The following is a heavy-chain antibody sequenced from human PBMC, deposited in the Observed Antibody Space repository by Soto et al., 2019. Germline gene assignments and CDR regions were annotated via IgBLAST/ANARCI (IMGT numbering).Heavy chain of an antibody. V-gene: IGHV3-53*02. D-gene: IGHD2-15*01. CDR2: LYVGGTT. CDR3: ARHPPTNSWPAALDY. CDR1: GFSVSSTC. Sequence: EVQLVETGGGLIQPGGSLTLSCAASGFSVSSTCMSWVRQAPGKGLQWVSVLYVGGTTYYANSVKGRFTISRDNSRNTLYLHLDSLTTEDTAVYYCARHPPTNSWPAALDYWGQGALVTVSS. J-gene: IGHJ4*02.